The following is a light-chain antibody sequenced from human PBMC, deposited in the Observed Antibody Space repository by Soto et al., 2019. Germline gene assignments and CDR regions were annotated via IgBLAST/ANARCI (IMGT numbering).Light chain of an antibody. CDR2: KAS. CDR1: QNIVGW. J-gene: IGKJ1*01. CDR3: QQYNSCWT. Sequence: DIQMTQSPSTLSASVGDRVTITCRASQNIVGWLAWYQQKPGKAPKLLIYKASSLESGVPSRFSGSGSGTEFTLTISSLQPDDFATYYCQQYNSCWTFGQGTKVEIK. V-gene: IGKV1-5*03.